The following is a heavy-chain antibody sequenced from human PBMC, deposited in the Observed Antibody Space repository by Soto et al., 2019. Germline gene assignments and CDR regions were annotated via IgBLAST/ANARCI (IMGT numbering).Heavy chain of an antibody. J-gene: IGHJ6*02. CDR2: IYHSGST. Sequence: SETLSLTCAVSGGSISSSNWWSWVRQPPGKGLEWIGEIYHSGSTNYNPSLKSRVTISVDKSKNQFSLKLSSVTAADTAVYYCARLARMLPYYYYGMDVWGQGTTVTVSS. CDR1: GGSISSSNW. V-gene: IGHV4-4*02. D-gene: IGHD2-8*01. CDR3: ARLARMLPYYYYGMDV.